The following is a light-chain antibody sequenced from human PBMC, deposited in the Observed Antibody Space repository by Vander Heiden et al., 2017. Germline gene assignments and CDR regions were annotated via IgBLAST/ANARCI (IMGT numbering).Light chain of an antibody. Sequence: QSVLTQPPSASGTPGQRVTISCSGSSSNIGSNTVNWYQQLPGTAPKLLIYRKNQRPSGVPDRFSGSKSGTSASLAISGLQSEDEAEYDCSAWDDSLNGLWVFGGGTKLTVL. J-gene: IGLJ3*02. V-gene: IGLV1-44*01. CDR3: SAWDDSLNGLWV. CDR2: RKN. CDR1: SSNIGSNT.